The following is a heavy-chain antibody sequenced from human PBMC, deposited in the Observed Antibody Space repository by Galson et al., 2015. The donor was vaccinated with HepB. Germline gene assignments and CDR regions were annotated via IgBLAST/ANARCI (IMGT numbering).Heavy chain of an antibody. CDR3: ARGGQQLVPGGGWFDP. D-gene: IGHD6-6*01. CDR2: MNPNSGNT. J-gene: IGHJ5*02. Sequence: QSGAEVKKPGASVKVSCKASGYTFTSYDINWVRQATGQGLEWMGWMNPNSGNTGYAQKFQGRVTMTRYTSISTAYMELSSLRSEDTAVYYCARGGQQLVPGGGWFDPWGQGTLVTVSS. CDR1: GYTFTSYD. V-gene: IGHV1-8*01.